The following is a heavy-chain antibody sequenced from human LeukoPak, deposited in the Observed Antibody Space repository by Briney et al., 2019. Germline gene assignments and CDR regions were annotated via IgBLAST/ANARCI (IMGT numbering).Heavy chain of an antibody. D-gene: IGHD6-13*01. J-gene: IGHJ4*02. CDR1: GFTVSSNY. Sequence: AGGSLRRSCAASGFTVSSNYMSWVRQAPGKGLEWVSVIYSGGSTYYADSVEGRFTISRHNSKNTLYLQMNSLRAEDTAVYYCARVRQLVKNSYYFDYWGQGTLVTVSS. CDR3: ARVRQLVKNSYYFDY. V-gene: IGHV3-53*04. CDR2: IYSGGST.